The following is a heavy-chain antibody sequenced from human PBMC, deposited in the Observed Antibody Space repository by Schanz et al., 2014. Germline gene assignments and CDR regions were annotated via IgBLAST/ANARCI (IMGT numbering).Heavy chain of an antibody. CDR2: IKKDGSEK. D-gene: IGHD1-26*01. J-gene: IGHJ4*02. CDR1: GFTFSGFW. Sequence: EVQLAESGGGLVQPGGSLRLSCAASGFTFSGFWMTWVRQAPGKGLEWVANIKKDGSEKYYVDSVKGRFTISRDNAKNSLFLQMNSLRPEDTGLYFCARGGSGSHYRRDYWGQGTLVTVSS. CDR3: ARGGSGSHYRRDY. V-gene: IGHV3-7*01.